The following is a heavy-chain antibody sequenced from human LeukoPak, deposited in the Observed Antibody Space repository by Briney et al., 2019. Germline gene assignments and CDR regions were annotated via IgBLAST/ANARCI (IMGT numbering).Heavy chain of an antibody. CDR1: GFNFDDYG. V-gene: IGHV3-23*01. Sequence: PGGSLRLSCAASGFNFDDYGMSWVRQAPGKGLEWVSAISGSGGSTYYADSVKGRFTISRDNSKSTLYLQMNSLRAEDMAVYYCAKDRIFGVVGAFDIWGQGTMVTVSS. CDR2: ISGSGGST. J-gene: IGHJ3*02. D-gene: IGHD3-3*01. CDR3: AKDRIFGVVGAFDI.